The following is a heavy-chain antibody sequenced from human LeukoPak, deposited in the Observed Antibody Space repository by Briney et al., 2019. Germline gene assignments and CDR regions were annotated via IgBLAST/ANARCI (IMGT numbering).Heavy chain of an antibody. D-gene: IGHD6-6*01. CDR2: MNPNSGNT. V-gene: IGHV1-8*01. J-gene: IGHJ6*03. CDR1: GYTFTSYD. CDR3: ARALYSSSIRFYYYMDV. Sequence: ASVKVSCRASGYTFTSYDINWVRQATGQGLEWMGWMNPNSGNTGYAQKFQGRVIMTRNTSISTAYMELSSLRSEDTAVYYCARALYSSSIRFYYYMDVWGKGTTVTVSS.